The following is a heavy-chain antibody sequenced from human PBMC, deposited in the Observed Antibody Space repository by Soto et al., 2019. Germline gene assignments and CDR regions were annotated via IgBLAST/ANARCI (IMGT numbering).Heavy chain of an antibody. CDR3: ARGPMITFGGVIVAPHFDY. J-gene: IGHJ4*02. Sequence: PGGSLRLSCAASGFTFSSYDMHWVRQATGKGLEWVSAIGTAGDTYYPGSVKGRFTISRENAKNSLYLQMNSLRAGDTAVYYCARGPMITFGGVIVAPHFDYWGQGT. D-gene: IGHD3-16*02. CDR1: GFTFSSYD. CDR2: IGTAGDT. V-gene: IGHV3-13*04.